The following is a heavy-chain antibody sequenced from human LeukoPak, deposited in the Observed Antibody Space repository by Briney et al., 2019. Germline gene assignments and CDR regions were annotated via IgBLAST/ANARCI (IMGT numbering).Heavy chain of an antibody. CDR2: IIPILGIA. Sequence: ASVKVSCKASGGTFSSYTISWVRQAPGQGLGWMGRIIPILGIANYAQKFQGRVTITADKSTSTAYMELSGLRSEDTAVYYCARDTVGATGGDFVYWGQGTLVTVSS. CDR1: GGTFSSYT. D-gene: IGHD1-26*01. V-gene: IGHV1-69*04. J-gene: IGHJ4*02. CDR3: ARDTVGATGGDFVY.